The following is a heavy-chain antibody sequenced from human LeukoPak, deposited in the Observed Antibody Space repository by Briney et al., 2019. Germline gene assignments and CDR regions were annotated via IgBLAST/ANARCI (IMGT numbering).Heavy chain of an antibody. CDR1: GFTFSSYW. Sequence: GGSLRLSCAASGFTFSSYWMSWVRQAPGKGLEWVANIKQDGSDKYYVDSVKGRFTISRDNAKNSLYLQMNSLRAEDTAVYYCARDRGERYYDSSGYSVDYWGQGTLVTVSS. J-gene: IGHJ4*02. D-gene: IGHD3-22*01. V-gene: IGHV3-7*01. CDR3: ARDRGERYYDSSGYSVDY. CDR2: IKQDGSDK.